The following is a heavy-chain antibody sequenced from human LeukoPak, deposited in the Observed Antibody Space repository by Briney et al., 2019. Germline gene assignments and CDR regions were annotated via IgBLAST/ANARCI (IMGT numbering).Heavy chain of an antibody. CDR3: ATLSYYGSGSDFDY. J-gene: IGHJ4*02. CDR1: GFTFSSYE. Sequence: GGSLRLSCAASGFTFSSYEMNWVRQAPGKGLEWVSYISSSGSTIYYADSVKGRFTISRDNAKNSLYLQMNSLRAEDTAVYYCATLSYYGSGSDFDYWGQGTLVTVSS. D-gene: IGHD3-10*01. V-gene: IGHV3-48*03. CDR2: ISSSGSTI.